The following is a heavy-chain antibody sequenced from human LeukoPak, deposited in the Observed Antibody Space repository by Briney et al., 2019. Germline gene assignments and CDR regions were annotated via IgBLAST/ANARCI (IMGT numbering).Heavy chain of an antibody. CDR3: ARVGYSYDKGGSPLFDY. Sequence: SETLSLPCAVYGRSFSGYYWRWIRQPPGKGREWIEEINYSASTNYNLSLKSRVTISVDTSKDQFTLKLSSVTAADTAVYYCARVGYSYDKGGSPLFDYWGQGTLVTVSS. CDR2: INYSAST. J-gene: IGHJ4*02. D-gene: IGHD5-18*01. V-gene: IGHV4-34*01. CDR1: GRSFSGYY.